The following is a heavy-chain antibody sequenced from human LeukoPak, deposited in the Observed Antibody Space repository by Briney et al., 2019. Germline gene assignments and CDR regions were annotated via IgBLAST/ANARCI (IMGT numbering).Heavy chain of an antibody. Sequence: GGSLRLSCAASGFTFSSYWMHWVRQAPGKGLEWVSAISGSGGSTYYADSVKGRFTISRDNSKNTLYLQMNSLRAEDTAVYYCAKALSGGDYYYYGTDVWGQGTTVTVSS. D-gene: IGHD3-16*01. CDR1: GFTFSSYW. J-gene: IGHJ6*02. V-gene: IGHV3-23*01. CDR2: ISGSGGST. CDR3: AKALSGGDYYYYGTDV.